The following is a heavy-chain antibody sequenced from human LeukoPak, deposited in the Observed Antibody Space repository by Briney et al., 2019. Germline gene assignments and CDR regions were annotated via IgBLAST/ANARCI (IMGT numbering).Heavy chain of an antibody. D-gene: IGHD3-10*01. V-gene: IGHV4-4*07. Sequence: SETLSLTCTVSGGSISNDYWSWIRQAAGKELEWMGRIYTRGSTNYNPSLKSRVTISLDKSKKQFSLNQTSVPAADTAVYYCARGGTYGSGRNQHTTLDYWGQGTLVTVSS. CDR3: ARGGTYGSGRNQHTTLDY. CDR1: GGSISNDY. CDR2: IYTRGST. J-gene: IGHJ4*02.